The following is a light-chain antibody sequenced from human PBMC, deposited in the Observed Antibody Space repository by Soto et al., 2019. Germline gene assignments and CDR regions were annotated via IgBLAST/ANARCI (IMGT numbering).Light chain of an antibody. V-gene: IGLV2-14*01. Sequence: QSVLAQPASVSGSPGQSITISCTGTSSDVGLYNYVSWYQQHPGKAPKLIIYEGSKRPSGVSSRFSGSKSGNTASLSVSGIQAEDEADYYCGSYTSGSTYVFGTGTKVTVL. CDR2: EGS. CDR1: SSDVGLYNY. CDR3: GSYTSGSTYV. J-gene: IGLJ1*01.